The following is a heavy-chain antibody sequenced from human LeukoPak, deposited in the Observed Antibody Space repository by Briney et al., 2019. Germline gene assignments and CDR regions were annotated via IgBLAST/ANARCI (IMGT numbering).Heavy chain of an antibody. CDR3: ANCKTRDWDFDL. D-gene: IGHD2/OR15-2a*01. V-gene: IGHV4-31*03. Sequence: SQTLSLTCTVSGGSISSGGYYWSWIRQHPGKGLEWIGYIDYSGSTYYNPSLKSRATISVDTSENQFSLKLSSVTAADTAVYYCANCKTRDWDFDLWGRGTLVTVSS. J-gene: IGHJ2*01. CDR2: IDYSGST. CDR1: GGSISSGGYY.